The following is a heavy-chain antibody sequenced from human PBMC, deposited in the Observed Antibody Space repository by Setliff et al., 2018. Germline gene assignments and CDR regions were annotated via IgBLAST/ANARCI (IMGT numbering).Heavy chain of an antibody. CDR3: ARWMEYYQRDNRGEGGMDV. CDR2: SHYTGSP. Sequence: LSLTCSVSGGSSTGHYWSWIRQTQGKGLEWIGYSHYTGSPNYKNPSLASRATISVDSAKNQVSLRLSSATAADTAVYYCARWMEYYQRDNRGEGGMDVWGKGTTVTVSS. CDR1: GGSSTGHY. J-gene: IGHJ6*03. D-gene: IGHD2-2*01. V-gene: IGHV4-59*11.